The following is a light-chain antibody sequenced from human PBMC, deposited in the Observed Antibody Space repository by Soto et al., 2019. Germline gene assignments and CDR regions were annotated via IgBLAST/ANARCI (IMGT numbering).Light chain of an antibody. CDR3: QSADSSGTYWV. Sequence: SYELTQPPSVSVSPGQTARITCSGDALPKQYAYWYQQKPVQAPVLVIYKDSERPSGIAERFSGSSSGTTVTLTISGVQAEDEADYYCQSADSSGTYWVFGGGTKLTVL. J-gene: IGLJ3*02. CDR2: KDS. V-gene: IGLV3-25*02. CDR1: ALPKQY.